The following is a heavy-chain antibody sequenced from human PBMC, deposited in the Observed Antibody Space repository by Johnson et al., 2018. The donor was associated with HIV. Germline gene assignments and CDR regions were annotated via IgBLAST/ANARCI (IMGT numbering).Heavy chain of an antibody. V-gene: IGHV3-NL1*01. CDR2: IYRGGST. CDR1: GFTFSSYA. CDR3: GRDINYSNDVTDAFDI. J-gene: IGHJ3*02. Sequence: QVQLVESGGGVVQPGRSLRLSCAASGFTFSSYAMHWVRQAPGKGLEWVSLIYRGGSTYYADSVKGRFTISRDSSKNTLYLQMNSLRAEDTAVYYCGRDINYSNDVTDAFDIWGQGTVVTVSS. D-gene: IGHD4-11*01.